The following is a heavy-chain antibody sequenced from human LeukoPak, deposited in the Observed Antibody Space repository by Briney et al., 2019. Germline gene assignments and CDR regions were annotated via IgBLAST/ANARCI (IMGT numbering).Heavy chain of an antibody. CDR2: IIPIFGTA. CDR3: ARGYITIFGVVTLTFDY. J-gene: IGHJ4*02. Sequence: GASVKVSCKXSGYTFTGYYMHWVRQAPGQGLEWMGWIIPIFGTANYAQKFQGRVTITADESTSTAYMELRSLRSDDTAVYYCARGYITIFGVVTLTFDYWGQGTLVTVSS. D-gene: IGHD3-3*01. V-gene: IGHV1-69*13. CDR1: GYTFTGYY.